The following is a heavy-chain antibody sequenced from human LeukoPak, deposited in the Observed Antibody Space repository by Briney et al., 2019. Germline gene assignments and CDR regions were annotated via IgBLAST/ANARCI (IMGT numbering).Heavy chain of an antibody. V-gene: IGHV7-4-1*02. CDR2: INTDTGNP. CDR3: AGTLFGDQYQLLHNWFDP. CDR1: GYTFTNYA. J-gene: IGHJ5*02. D-gene: IGHD2-2*01. Sequence: ASVKVSCKASGYTFTNYAMNWVRQAPGQGLEWMGWINTDTGNPTYAQGFTRRLVFSLDTSASTAYLQISGLKAEDTAVYYCAGTLFGDQYQLLHNWFDPWGQGTLVTVSS.